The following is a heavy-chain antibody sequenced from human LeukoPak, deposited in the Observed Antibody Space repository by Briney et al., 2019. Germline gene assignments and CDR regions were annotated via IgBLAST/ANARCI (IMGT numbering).Heavy chain of an antibody. CDR1: GGSISSYY. CDR2: IYYSGST. Sequence: KPSETLSLTCSVSGGSISSYYWSWIRQPPGKGLEWIGNIYYSGSTNYNPSLKSRVTISVDTSKNQFSLKLSSVTAADTAVYYCARGVVGGSYFDYWGQGTLVIVSS. D-gene: IGHD1-26*01. CDR3: ARGVVGGSYFDY. V-gene: IGHV4-59*01. J-gene: IGHJ4*02.